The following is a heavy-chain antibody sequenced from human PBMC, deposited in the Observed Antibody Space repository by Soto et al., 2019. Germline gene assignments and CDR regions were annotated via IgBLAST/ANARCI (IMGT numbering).Heavy chain of an antibody. V-gene: IGHV2-5*01. Sequence: SGPTLVNPTQTLTLTCTFSGFSLSTSGVGVGWIRQPPGKALEWLALIYWNDDKRYSPSLKSRLTITKDTSKNQVVLTMTNMDPVDTATYYCAHRRLGYCSSTSCYGAWFDPWGQGTLVPVSS. CDR3: AHRRLGYCSSTSCYGAWFDP. D-gene: IGHD2-2*01. CDR1: GFSLSTSGVG. J-gene: IGHJ5*02. CDR2: IYWNDDK.